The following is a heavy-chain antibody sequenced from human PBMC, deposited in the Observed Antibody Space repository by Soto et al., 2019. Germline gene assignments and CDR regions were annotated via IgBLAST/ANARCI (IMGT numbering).Heavy chain of an antibody. J-gene: IGHJ4*02. CDR3: ARLPSRHGVDD. CDR2: MYYNVGT. V-gene: IGHV4-39*01. Sequence: SETLSLTCIVSGSSISSSGYYWGWIRQPPGKGLEGIASMYYNVGTYYNPSLKSRVTLSVDTSANQFALKLSSVTAADAAVYYCARLPSRHGVDDWGQGTLVTVSS. CDR1: GSSISSSGYY. D-gene: IGHD3-16*01.